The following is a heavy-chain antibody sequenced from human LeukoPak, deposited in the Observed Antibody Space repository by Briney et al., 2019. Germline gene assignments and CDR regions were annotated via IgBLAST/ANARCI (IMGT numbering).Heavy chain of an antibody. CDR3: ARSRCSDSTSCYYFFFFDS. CDR2: SSGIGYNM. D-gene: IGHD2-2*01. J-gene: IGHJ4*02. V-gene: IGHV1-18*01. Sequence: EASVKVSCTASGYTFSAYGITWVRQATGQGLEWMAWSSGIGYNMEYAQKFQGRVTMTTDTSTSTAYLELRSLRSDDTAVYYCARSRCSDSTSCYYFFFFDSWGQGSLVTVSS. CDR1: GYTFSAYG.